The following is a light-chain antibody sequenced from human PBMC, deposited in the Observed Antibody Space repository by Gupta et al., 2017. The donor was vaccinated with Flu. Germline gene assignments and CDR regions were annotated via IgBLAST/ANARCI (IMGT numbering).Light chain of an antibody. CDR3: MQALQTPLT. V-gene: IGKV2-28*01. CDR1: QSLLHSNGYNY. Sequence: DIVMTQSPLSLPVTPGEPASISCRSSQSLLHSNGYNYLDRYLQKPGQSPQLLIYLGSNRASGVPDRFRGSGSGTDFTLKISRVEAEDVGVYYCMQALQTPLTFGGGTKVEIK. CDR2: LGS. J-gene: IGKJ4*01.